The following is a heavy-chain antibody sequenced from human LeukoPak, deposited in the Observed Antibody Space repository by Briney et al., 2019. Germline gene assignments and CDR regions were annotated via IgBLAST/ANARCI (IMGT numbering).Heavy chain of an antibody. CDR3: ANAPVYSSSWYGFYY. V-gene: IGHV3-74*01. CDR1: GFSFSGHW. D-gene: IGHD6-13*01. Sequence: GGSLRLSCTASGFSFSGHWMHWARQLPGKGLVWVSRISPTGSTTSYADSVKGRFTVSRDNAKNTLYLQVNNLRAEDTAVYYCANAPVYSSSWYGFYYWGQGTQVTVSS. CDR2: ISPTGSTT. J-gene: IGHJ4*02.